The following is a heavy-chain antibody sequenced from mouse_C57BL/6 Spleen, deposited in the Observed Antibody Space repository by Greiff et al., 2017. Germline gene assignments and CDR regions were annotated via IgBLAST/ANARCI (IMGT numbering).Heavy chain of an antibody. D-gene: IGHD2-3*01. CDR3: ARDYEDY. CDR2: ISYDGSN. J-gene: IGHJ2*01. V-gene: IGHV3-6*01. CDR1: GYSITSGYY. Sequence: DVKLQESGPGLVKPSQSLSLTCSVTGYSITSGYYWNWIRQFPGNKLEWMGYISYDGSNNYNPSLKNRISITRDTSKNQFFLKLNSVTTEDTATYYCARDYEDYWGQGTTLTVSS.